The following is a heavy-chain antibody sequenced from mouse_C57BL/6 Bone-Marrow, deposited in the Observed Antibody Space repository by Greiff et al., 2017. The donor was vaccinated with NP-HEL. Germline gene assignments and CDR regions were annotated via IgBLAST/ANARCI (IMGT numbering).Heavy chain of an antibody. CDR3: TPYYDYDSAWFAY. Sequence: EVQLQQSGAELVRPGASVKLSCTASGFNIKDDYMHWVKQRPEQGLEWIGWIDPENGDTEYASKFQGKATITADTSSNTAYLQLSSLTSKDTAVYYCTPYYDYDSAWFAYWGQGTLVTVSA. J-gene: IGHJ3*01. D-gene: IGHD2-4*01. CDR1: GFNIKDDY. V-gene: IGHV14-4*01. CDR2: IDPENGDT.